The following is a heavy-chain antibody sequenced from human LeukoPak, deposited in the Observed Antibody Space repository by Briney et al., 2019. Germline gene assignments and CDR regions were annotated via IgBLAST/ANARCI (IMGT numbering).Heavy chain of an antibody. CDR3: ARVGVVVAATYFDY. V-gene: IGHV1-69*06. CDR1: GYTFTSYG. D-gene: IGHD2-15*01. CDR2: IIPIFGTA. J-gene: IGHJ4*02. Sequence: SVKVSCKASGYTFTSYGISWVRQAPGQGLEWMGGIIPIFGTANYAQKFQGRVTITADKSTSTAYMELSSLRSEDTAVYYCARVGVVVAATYFDYWGQGTLVTVSS.